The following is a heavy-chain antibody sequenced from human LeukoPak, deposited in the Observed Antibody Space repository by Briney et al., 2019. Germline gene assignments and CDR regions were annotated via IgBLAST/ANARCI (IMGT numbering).Heavy chain of an antibody. CDR3: ASLRKDGYNTYYYYYGMDV. V-gene: IGHV1-18*01. D-gene: IGHD5-24*01. J-gene: IGHJ6*02. CDR2: ISAYNGNT. CDR1: GYTFTSYG. Sequence: GASVKVSCKASGYTFTSYGISWVRQAPGQGLEWMGWISAYNGNTNYAQKFQGRVTMTTDTSTSTAYMELRSLRSDDTAVYYCASLRKDGYNTYYYYYGMDVWGQGTTVTVSS.